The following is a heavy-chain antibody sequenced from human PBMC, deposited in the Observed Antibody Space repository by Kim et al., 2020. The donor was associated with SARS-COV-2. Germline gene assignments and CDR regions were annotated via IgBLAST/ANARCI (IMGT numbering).Heavy chain of an antibody. D-gene: IGHD3-22*01. V-gene: IGHV3-73*01. CDR2: KAT. CDR3: TSLTTRGETY. Sequence: KATAYSASVKGRFTICRDDAKNTAYLQLNSLRDEDTAVYYCTSLTTRGETYWGQGTLVTVSS. J-gene: IGHJ4*02.